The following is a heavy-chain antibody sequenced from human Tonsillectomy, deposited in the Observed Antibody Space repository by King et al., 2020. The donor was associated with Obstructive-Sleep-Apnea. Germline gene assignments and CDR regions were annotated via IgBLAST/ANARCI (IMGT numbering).Heavy chain of an antibody. Sequence: VQLVESGGVVVQPGGSLRLSCAASGFTFDDYAMHWVRQAPGKGLEWVSLISWDGGSTYYADSVKGRFTISRDNSKNSLYLQMNSLRAEDTALYYCAKDIGGGGGLLWFGGFDYWGQGTLVTVSS. J-gene: IGHJ4*02. CDR2: ISWDGGST. V-gene: IGHV3-43D*03. CDR1: GFTFDDYA. CDR3: AKDIGGGGGLLWFGGFDY. D-gene: IGHD3-10*01.